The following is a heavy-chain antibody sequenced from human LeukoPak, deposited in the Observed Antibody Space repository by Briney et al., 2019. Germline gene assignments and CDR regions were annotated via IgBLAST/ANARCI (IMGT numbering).Heavy chain of an antibody. CDR3: ARRAPYGDFSFDP. CDR2: ISSGSSTL. V-gene: IGHV3-48*01. J-gene: IGHJ5*02. D-gene: IGHD4-17*01. CDR1: GFTFSTYS. Sequence: GGSLRLSCAASGFTFSTYSMNWVRQAPGKGREWVSYISSGSSTLYYADSVKGRFTISRDNAKNSLFLQMDSLRAEDTAVYYCARRAPYGDFSFDPWGQGTLVTVSS.